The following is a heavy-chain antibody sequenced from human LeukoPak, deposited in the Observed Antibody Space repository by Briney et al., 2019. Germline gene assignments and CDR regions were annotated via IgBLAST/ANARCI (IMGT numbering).Heavy chain of an antibody. V-gene: IGHV3-23*01. J-gene: IGHJ4*02. CDR1: GFTFSSYA. D-gene: IGHD3-10*01. Sequence: GGSLRLSCAASGFTFSSYAMSWVRQAPGKGLEWVSAISGSGGSTYYADSVKGRFTISRDNSKNTLYLQMTSLRAEDTAVYYCAKDAYYYGSGSYEDYWGQGTLVTVSS. CDR3: AKDAYYYGSGSYEDY. CDR2: ISGSGGST.